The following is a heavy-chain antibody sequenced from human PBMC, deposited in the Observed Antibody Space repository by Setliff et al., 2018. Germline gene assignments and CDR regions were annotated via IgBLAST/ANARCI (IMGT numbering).Heavy chain of an antibody. CDR1: GGSISSSSYY. J-gene: IGHJ4*02. D-gene: IGHD3-9*01. CDR2: IYYSGST. V-gene: IGHV4-39*07. Sequence: KSSETLSLTCTVSGGSISSSSYYWGWIRQPPGKGLEWIGSIYYSGSTYYNPSLKSRVTISVDTSKNQFSLKLSSVTAADTAVYYCARTLYDYDILTGPGYYFDYWGQGTLVTVPQ. CDR3: ARTLYDYDILTGPGYYFDY.